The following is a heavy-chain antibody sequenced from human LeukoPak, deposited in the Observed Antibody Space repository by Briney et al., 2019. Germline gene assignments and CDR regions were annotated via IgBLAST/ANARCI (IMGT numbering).Heavy chain of an antibody. J-gene: IGHJ5*02. Sequence: SVKVSCKASGGTFSSYAISWVRQAPGQGLEWMGGIIPIFGTANYAQKFQGRVTITADESTSTAYMELSSLRSEDTAVYYCARKNYCSGGSCYSRGWFDPWGQGTLVTVSS. D-gene: IGHD2-15*01. CDR2: IIPIFGTA. V-gene: IGHV1-69*13. CDR1: GGTFSSYA. CDR3: ARKNYCSGGSCYSRGWFDP.